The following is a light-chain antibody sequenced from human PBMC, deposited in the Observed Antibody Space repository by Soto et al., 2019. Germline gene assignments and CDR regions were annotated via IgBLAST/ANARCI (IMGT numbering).Light chain of an antibody. CDR3: QQYHNWPPQYT. V-gene: IGKV3-15*01. CDR1: QSVASN. J-gene: IGKJ2*01. CDR2: GAS. Sequence: EIVMTQSPASLSVSPGDAATLSCRASQSVASNVAWYQQKPGQGPRLLIHGASTRAVGVPARFSGSGSGTDFNLTISSLQSEDFAVYYCQQYHNWPPQYTFGQGTKLQI.